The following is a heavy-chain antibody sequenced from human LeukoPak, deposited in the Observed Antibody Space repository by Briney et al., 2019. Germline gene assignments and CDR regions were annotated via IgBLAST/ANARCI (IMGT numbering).Heavy chain of an antibody. D-gene: IGHD5-12*01. CDR3: ARERGYSGYAFDY. Sequence: PGGSLRLSCAASGFTFSSYSMNWVRQAPGKGLEWVSSISSSSSYIYYADSAKGRFTISRDNAKNSLYLQMNSLRAEDTAVYYCARERGYSGYAFDYWGQGTLVTVSS. CDR1: GFTFSSYS. J-gene: IGHJ4*02. CDR2: ISSSSSYI. V-gene: IGHV3-21*01.